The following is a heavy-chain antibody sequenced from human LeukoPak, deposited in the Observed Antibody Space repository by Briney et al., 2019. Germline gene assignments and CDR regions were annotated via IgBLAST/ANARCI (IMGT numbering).Heavy chain of an antibody. J-gene: IGHJ6*02. V-gene: IGHV3-23*01. Sequence: GGSLRLSCAASGFTFASYVMNWVRQAPGKGLEWVSTISGSGGTTYYGDSVKGRFTISRDNSKNTLYLQMNSLRPEGTAIYYCAKDIFFESGGSHGMDVWGQGTTVTVPS. CDR3: AKDIFFESGGSHGMDV. CDR2: ISGSGGTT. CDR1: GFTFASYV. D-gene: IGHD3-16*01.